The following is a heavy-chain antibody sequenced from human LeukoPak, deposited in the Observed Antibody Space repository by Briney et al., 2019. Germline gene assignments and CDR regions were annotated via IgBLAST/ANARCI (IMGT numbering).Heavy chain of an antibody. CDR3: ARARSQTKVLLDY. D-gene: IGHD3-10*01. CDR2: IKQDGSEK. J-gene: IGHJ4*02. Sequence: GGSLRLSCAASGFTFSSYWMSWVRQAPGKGLEWVANIKQDGSEKYYVDSVKGRFTISRDNARNSLYLQMNSLRAEDTAVYYCARARSQTKVLLDYWGQGTLVTVSS. CDR1: GFTFSSYW. V-gene: IGHV3-7*01.